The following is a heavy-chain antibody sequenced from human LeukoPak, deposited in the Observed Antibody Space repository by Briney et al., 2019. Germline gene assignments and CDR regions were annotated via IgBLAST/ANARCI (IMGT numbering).Heavy chain of an antibody. CDR3: ARVGTGDGTFDF. Sequence: KASETLSLTCTVSGGSISSYYWSWIRQPPGKGLEWIGYIYYSGSTNYNPFLKSRVTMSVDTSKNQFSLRLSSVTAADTAVYYCARVGTGDGTFDFWGQGTLVTVSS. CDR1: GGSISSYY. J-gene: IGHJ4*02. D-gene: IGHD7-27*01. CDR2: IYYSGST. V-gene: IGHV4-59*01.